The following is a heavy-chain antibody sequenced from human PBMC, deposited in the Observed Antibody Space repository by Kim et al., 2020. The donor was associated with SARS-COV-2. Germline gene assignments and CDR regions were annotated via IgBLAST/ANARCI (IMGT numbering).Heavy chain of an antibody. Sequence: VKGRFTNSRENSKNTLYLQMNSRRAEDTAVYYCAREVWVAAAADYYYGMDVWGQGTTVTVSS. CDR3: AREVWVAAAADYYYGMDV. D-gene: IGHD6-13*01. V-gene: IGHV3-66*01. J-gene: IGHJ6*02.